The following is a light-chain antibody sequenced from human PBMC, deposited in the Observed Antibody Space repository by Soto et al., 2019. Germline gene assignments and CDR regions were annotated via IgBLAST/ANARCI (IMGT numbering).Light chain of an antibody. Sequence: EVGLTQSPAAVSLSPGETATLSCRASQSVSSFLAWYQHKLGQGPRLLIYGASTWATGIPDRFSGSGSGTDFTLTISRLEPEDFAMYYCQQDGSFPTCPFGQGTKVAIK. CDR2: GAS. J-gene: IGKJ1*01. CDR1: QSVSSF. V-gene: IGKV3-20*01. CDR3: QQDGSFPTCP.